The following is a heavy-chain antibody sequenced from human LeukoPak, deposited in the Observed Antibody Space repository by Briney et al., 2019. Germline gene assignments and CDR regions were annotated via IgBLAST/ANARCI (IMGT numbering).Heavy chain of an antibody. CDR1: GFTFSSYG. J-gene: IGHJ4*02. D-gene: IGHD2-15*01. CDR2: ISYDGSNK. V-gene: IGHV3-30*18. Sequence: GGSLRLSCAASGFTFSSYGMHWVRQAPGKGLEWVAVISYDGSNKYYADSVKGRFTISRDNSKNTLYLQMNSLRAEDTAVYYCAKPAVVAATPYDYWGQGTLVTVSS. CDR3: AKPAVVAATPYDY.